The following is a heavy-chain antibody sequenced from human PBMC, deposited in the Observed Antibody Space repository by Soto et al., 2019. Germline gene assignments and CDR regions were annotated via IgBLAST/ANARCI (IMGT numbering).Heavy chain of an antibody. D-gene: IGHD3-16*02. CDR1: GGSISSGDYY. CDR2: IYYSGST. CDR3: ARGLGGVIVDHDAFDI. J-gene: IGHJ3*02. V-gene: IGHV4-30-4*01. Sequence: PSETLSLTCTVSGGSISSGDYYWSWIRQPPGKGLEWIGYIYYSGSTYYNPSLKSRVTISVDTSKNQFSLKLSSVTAADTAVYYCARGLGGVIVDHDAFDIWGQGTMVTVSS.